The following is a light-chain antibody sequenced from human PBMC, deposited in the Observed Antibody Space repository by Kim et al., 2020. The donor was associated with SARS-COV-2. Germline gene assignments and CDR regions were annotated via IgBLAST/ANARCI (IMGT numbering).Light chain of an antibody. V-gene: IGKV3-20*01. Sequence: SPGESATLSCRASQSVSSSYLAWYQQKPGQAPRLLIYGASSRATGVPDRFSGSGSGTDFTLTITRLEPEDFAVYYCQQYGNSPHKFGKGNKVDIK. CDR1: QSVSSSY. CDR3: QQYGNSPHK. J-gene: IGKJ1*01. CDR2: GAS.